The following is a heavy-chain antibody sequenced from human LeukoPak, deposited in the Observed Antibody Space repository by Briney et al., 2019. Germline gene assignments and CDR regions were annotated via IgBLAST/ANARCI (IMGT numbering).Heavy chain of an antibody. V-gene: IGHV3-21*01. CDR2: ISSSSSYI. Sequence: GGSLRLSCAASGFTFSGYSMNWVRQAPGKGLEWVSSISSSSSYIYYADSVKGRFTISRDNSRNTLFLQVNSLGTEDTAMYFCAKDRGSGSYLTEDWGQGTLVTVSS. D-gene: IGHD3-16*02. CDR1: GFTFSGYS. J-gene: IGHJ4*02. CDR3: AKDRGSGSYLTED.